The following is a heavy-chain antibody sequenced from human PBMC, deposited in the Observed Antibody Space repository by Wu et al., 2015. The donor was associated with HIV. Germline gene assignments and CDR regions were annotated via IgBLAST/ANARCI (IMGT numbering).Heavy chain of an antibody. V-gene: IGHV1-69*05. CDR2: INPLFQTT. J-gene: IGHJ6*02. D-gene: IGHD6-19*01. CDR3: ARNTDSVATSLYSLGV. Sequence: QVRLVQFGAEVKKPGSSVKVICKASGDGFRGYAISWVRQAPGQGLEWMGGINPLFQTTKHAQKFQGRLRITTDESKTTAYLELNSLKSEDTAVYYCARNTDSVATSLYSLGVWGPGTTVIVSS. CDR1: GDGFRGYA.